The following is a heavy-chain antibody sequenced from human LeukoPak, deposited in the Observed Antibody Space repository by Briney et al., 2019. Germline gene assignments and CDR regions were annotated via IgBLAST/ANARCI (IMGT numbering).Heavy chain of an antibody. CDR1: GNSVSSGTFC. V-gene: IGHV4-61*01. CDR2: LFYCGST. CDR3: ARHARELERRSGAFDY. D-gene: IGHD1-1*01. J-gene: IGHJ4*02. Sequence: PSVAVSLTCTVSGNSVSSGTFCWNWIRQPPGKGLEWIGYLFYCGSTNYNPSLKSRVTISVDTSKNQFSLKQSSVTAADTAVYYCARHARELERRSGAFDYWGQGTLVTVS.